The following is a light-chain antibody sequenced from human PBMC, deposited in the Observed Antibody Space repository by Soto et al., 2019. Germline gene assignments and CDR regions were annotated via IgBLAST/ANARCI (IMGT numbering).Light chain of an antibody. Sequence: DIQMTQSPSSLSASVGDRVTITCRASQGISNYLAWYQQEPGKVPKLLIYAASTLQSGVPSRFSGSGSVTDFTLTISSLQPEDVATYYCQKYNSAPRTFGQGTKVEIK. CDR3: QKYNSAPRT. J-gene: IGKJ1*01. CDR1: QGISNY. CDR2: AAS. V-gene: IGKV1-27*01.